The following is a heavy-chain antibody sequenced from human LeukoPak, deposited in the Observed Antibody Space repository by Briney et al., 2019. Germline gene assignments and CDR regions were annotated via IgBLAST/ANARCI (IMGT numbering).Heavy chain of an antibody. CDR3: AREAFIAAVRTVVTYGMDV. J-gene: IGHJ6*02. V-gene: IGHV4-4*07. CDR1: GGSISRYY. D-gene: IGHD6-13*01. Sequence: SETLSLTCTVSGGSISRYYWSWIRQPAGKGLEWIGRIYTSGSTNYNPSLKSRVTMSVDTSKNQFSLKLRSVTAADTAVYYCAREAFIAAVRTVVTYGMDVWGQGTTVTVSS. CDR2: IYTSGST.